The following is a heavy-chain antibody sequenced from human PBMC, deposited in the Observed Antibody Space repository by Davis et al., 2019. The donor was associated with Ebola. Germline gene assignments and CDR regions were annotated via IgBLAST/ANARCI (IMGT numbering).Heavy chain of an antibody. D-gene: IGHD5-24*01. CDR1: GFTFSSYA. V-gene: IGHV3-23*01. CDR2: ISGSGGST. CDR3: ARDNGEMATTLYYYYYGMDV. J-gene: IGHJ6*02. Sequence: GESLKISCAASGFTFSSYAMSWVRQAPGKGLEWVSAISGSGGSTYYADSVKGRFTISRDNSKNTLYLQMNSLRAEDTAVYYCARDNGEMATTLYYYYYGMDVWGQGTTVTVSS.